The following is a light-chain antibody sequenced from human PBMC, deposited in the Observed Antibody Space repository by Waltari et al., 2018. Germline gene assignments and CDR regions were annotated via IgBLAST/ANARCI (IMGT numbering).Light chain of an antibody. CDR1: QSVISNY. CDR3: QQYGDSPYT. J-gene: IGKJ2*01. Sequence: EVLLTQSPDTLSLSPGERATLSCRASQSVISNYLAWYQQRPGQAPRLPIYDAFRRNTGIPDKYSGSGSGTDFTLTISRLEPEDFAVYYCQQYGDSPYTFGQGTKVEIK. CDR2: DAF. V-gene: IGKV3-20*01.